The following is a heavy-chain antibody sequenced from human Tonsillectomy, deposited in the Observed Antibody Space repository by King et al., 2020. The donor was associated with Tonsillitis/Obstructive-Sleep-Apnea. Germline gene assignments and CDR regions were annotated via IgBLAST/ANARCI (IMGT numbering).Heavy chain of an antibody. D-gene: IGHD3-3*01. J-gene: IGHJ6*02. CDR3: ARGYDFWSGYPSHGMDV. CDR1: GFTFSSYA. Sequence: VQLVESGGGVVQPGRSLRLSCAASGFTFSSYAMHWVRQAPGKGLEWVAVISYDGSNKYYADSVKGRFTISRDNSKNTLYLQMNSLRAEDTAVYYCARGYDFWSGYPSHGMDVWGQGTTVTVSS. CDR2: ISYDGSNK. V-gene: IGHV3-30*04.